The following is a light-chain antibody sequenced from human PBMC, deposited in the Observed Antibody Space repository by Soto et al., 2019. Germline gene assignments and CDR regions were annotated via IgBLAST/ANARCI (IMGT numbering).Light chain of an antibody. Sequence: QSALTQPASVSGSPGQSITISCTGTSSDVGGYNYVSWYQQHPGKAPKLMIYEVSNRPSGVSNRFSGSKSGNTASLTISGLQAEDEADYYCSSYTSSSTPQLVFGTGTKLTVL. J-gene: IGLJ1*01. CDR1: SSDVGGYNY. V-gene: IGLV2-14*01. CDR3: SSYTSSSTPQLV. CDR2: EVS.